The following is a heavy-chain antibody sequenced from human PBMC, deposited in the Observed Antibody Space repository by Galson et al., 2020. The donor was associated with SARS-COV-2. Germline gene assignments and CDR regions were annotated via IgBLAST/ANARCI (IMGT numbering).Heavy chain of an antibody. J-gene: IGHJ3*02. CDR2: IYPGDSDT. V-gene: IGHV5-51*01. CDR1: GYSFTSYW. Sequence: KIGESLKISCKGSGYSFTSYWIGWVRQMPGKGLEWMGIIYPGDSDTRYSPSFPGQVTISADKSISTAYLQWSSLKASDTAMYYCARHTLYGGNPYDAFDIWGQWKMVTVSS. D-gene: IGHD4-17*01. CDR3: ARHTLYGGNPYDAFDI.